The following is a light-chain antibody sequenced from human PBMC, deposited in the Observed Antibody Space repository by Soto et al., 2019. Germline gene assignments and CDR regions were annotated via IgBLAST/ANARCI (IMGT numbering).Light chain of an antibody. Sequence: DIVLTHSPATLSLSPGERATLSCRASQSVSSQLAWYQHKPGQSPRLLIYDAFKRATGVPGRFSGSGSGTDFTLTISSLEPDDCAVYYCQQRSSWPTFGQGTKVDIK. V-gene: IGKV3-11*01. J-gene: IGKJ1*01. CDR3: QQRSSWPT. CDR1: QSVSSQ. CDR2: DAF.